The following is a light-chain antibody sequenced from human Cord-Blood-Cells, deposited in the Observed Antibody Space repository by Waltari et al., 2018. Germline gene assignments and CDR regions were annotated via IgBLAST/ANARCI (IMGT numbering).Light chain of an antibody. J-gene: IGLJ3*02. CDR1: SSNIVSHY. V-gene: IGLV1-47*01. CDR3: AAWDDSLSGWV. Sequence: QSVLTQPPSASGTPGQSVTISCSGSSSNIVSHYVYWYQQLPGTAPKLLIYRNNQRPSGVPDQFSVSKSGTSASLAISGLRSEDEADYYCAAWDDSLSGWVFGGGTKLTVL. CDR2: RNN.